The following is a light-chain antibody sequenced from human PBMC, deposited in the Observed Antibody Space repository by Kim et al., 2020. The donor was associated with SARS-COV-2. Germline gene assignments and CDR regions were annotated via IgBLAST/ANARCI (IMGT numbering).Light chain of an antibody. Sequence: QAGLTQPPSVSKGLRQTATLTCTGNSNNVGDQGAAWLQQHQGHPPKLLSYRNNNRPSGISERFSASRSGNTVSLTITGLQPEDEADYYCSAWDSSLNVWVFGGGTQLTVL. V-gene: IGLV10-54*01. J-gene: IGLJ3*02. CDR2: RNN. CDR3: SAWDSSLNVWV. CDR1: SNNVGDQG.